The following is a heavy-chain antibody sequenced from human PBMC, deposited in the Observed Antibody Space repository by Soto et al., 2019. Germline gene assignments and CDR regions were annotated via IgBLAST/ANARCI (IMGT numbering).Heavy chain of an antibody. D-gene: IGHD1-20*01. CDR2: ISAYNGNT. Sequence: ASVKVSCKASGGTFSSYAISWVRQAPGQGLEWTGWISAYNGNTNYAQKLQGRVTMTTDTSTSTAYMELRSLRSDDTAVYYCARAPPFYNTRDYWGQGTLVTVSS. CDR3: ARAPPFYNTRDY. J-gene: IGHJ4*02. V-gene: IGHV1-18*01. CDR1: GGTFSSYA.